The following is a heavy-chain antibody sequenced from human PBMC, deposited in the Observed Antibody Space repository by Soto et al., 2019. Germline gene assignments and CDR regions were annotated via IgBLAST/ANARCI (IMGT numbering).Heavy chain of an antibody. V-gene: IGHV3-13*01. CDR1: GFTFSSYD. J-gene: IGHJ6*02. CDR3: ARRAVRPGYYGMDV. Sequence: SGGSLRLSCAASGFTFSSYDMHWVRQATGKGLEWVSAIGTAGDTYYPGSVKGRFTISRENAKNSLYLQMNSLRAGDTAVYYCARRAVRPGYYGMDVWGQGTTVTVSS. D-gene: IGHD1-1*01. CDR2: IGTAGDT.